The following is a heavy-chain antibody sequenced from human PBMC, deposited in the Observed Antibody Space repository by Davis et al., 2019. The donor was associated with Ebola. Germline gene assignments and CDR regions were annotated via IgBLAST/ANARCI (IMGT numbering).Heavy chain of an antibody. CDR1: GFTFSSYW. J-gene: IGHJ4*02. Sequence: PGGSLRLSCAASGFTFSSYWMSWVRQAPGKGLEWVANIKQDGSEKYYVDSVKGRFTISRDNAKNSLYLQMNSLRAEDTAVYYCARDHRKEMATSEIFDYWGQGTLVTVSS. V-gene: IGHV3-7*01. CDR2: IKQDGSEK. D-gene: IGHD5-24*01. CDR3: ARDHRKEMATSEIFDY.